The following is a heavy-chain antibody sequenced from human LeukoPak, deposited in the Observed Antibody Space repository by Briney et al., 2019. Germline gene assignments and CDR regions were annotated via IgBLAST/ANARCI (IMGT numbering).Heavy chain of an antibody. CDR3: AKDNRGYSSEIDY. Sequence: GGSLRLSCAASGFTFDDYAMHWVRQAPGKGLEWVSGISWNSGSIGYADSVKGRFTISRDNAKNSLYLQMNSVRAEDTALYYCAKDNRGYSSEIDYWGQGTLVTVSS. CDR1: GFTFDDYA. J-gene: IGHJ4*02. V-gene: IGHV3-9*01. D-gene: IGHD5-18*01. CDR2: ISWNSGSI.